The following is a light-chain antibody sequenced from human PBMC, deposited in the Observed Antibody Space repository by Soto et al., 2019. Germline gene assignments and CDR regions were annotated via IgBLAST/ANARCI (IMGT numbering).Light chain of an antibody. Sequence: DIQMTQSPSTLSASVGDGVTITCRASQNISVWLAWYQQRPGKATKFLIYDASSLETGVPSRFSGSGSGTEVTLTIRSLQPDDFATYYCQQYDSSSPTFGQGTKLEIK. CDR1: QNISVW. V-gene: IGKV1-5*01. J-gene: IGKJ2*01. CDR3: QQYDSSSPT. CDR2: DAS.